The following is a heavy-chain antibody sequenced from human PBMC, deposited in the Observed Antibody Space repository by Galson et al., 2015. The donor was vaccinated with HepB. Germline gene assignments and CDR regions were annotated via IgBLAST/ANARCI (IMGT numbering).Heavy chain of an antibody. CDR3: TTDYANYDILTGYLVYFDY. D-gene: IGHD3-9*01. CDR2: IKSKLEGGTT. CDR1: GFTFSNAW. Sequence: SLRLSCAASGFTFSNAWMNWVRQAPGKGLEWVGRIKSKLEGGTTDYAAPVKGRFTISRDDSKNTLYLQMNSLKTEDTAMYYCTTDYANYDILTGYLVYFDYWGQGTLVTVSS. V-gene: IGHV3-15*07. J-gene: IGHJ4*02.